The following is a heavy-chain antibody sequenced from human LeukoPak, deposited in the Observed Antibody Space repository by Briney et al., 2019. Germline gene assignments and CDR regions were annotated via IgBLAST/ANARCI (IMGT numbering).Heavy chain of an antibody. CDR1: GFTFSSYA. CDR2: ISGSGGST. Sequence: GGYLRLSGAASGFTFSSYAMSWVRQAPGKGLEWVSAISGSGGSTYYADSVKGRFTISRDNSKNTLYLQMNSLRAEDTAVYYCAKGNSFWSGRDYYMDVWGKGTTVTVSS. CDR3: AKGNSFWSGRDYYMDV. V-gene: IGHV3-23*01. D-gene: IGHD3-3*01. J-gene: IGHJ6*03.